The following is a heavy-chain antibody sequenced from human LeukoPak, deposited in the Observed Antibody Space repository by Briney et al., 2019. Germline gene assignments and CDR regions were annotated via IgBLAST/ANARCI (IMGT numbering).Heavy chain of an antibody. CDR1: GFTFSSSA. J-gene: IGHJ4*02. D-gene: IGHD2-15*01. CDR2: ISASGGST. V-gene: IGHV3-23*01. Sequence: GGSLRLSCAASGFTFSSSAMSWVRQVPGKGLEWVSGISASGGSTYYADSVRGRFTISRDNSKNTLYLQMNSLRAEDTAVYYCAKAPGSGGSCFDYWGQGTLVTVSS. CDR3: AKAPGSGGSCFDY.